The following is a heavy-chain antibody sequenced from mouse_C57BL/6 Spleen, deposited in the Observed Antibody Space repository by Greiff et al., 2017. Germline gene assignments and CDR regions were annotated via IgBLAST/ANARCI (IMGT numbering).Heavy chain of an antibody. J-gene: IGHJ1*03. D-gene: IGHD2-12*01. CDR3: ASYDRYFDV. CDR1: GFSFTSYG. Sequence: QVQLQQSGPGLVQPSQSLSITCTVSGFSFTSYGVHWVRPSPGKGLEWLGVIWSGGSTDYNAAFISRLSISKDNSKSQVFFKRNSLQADDTAIYYCASYDRYFDVWGTGTTVTVSA. CDR2: IWSGGST. V-gene: IGHV2-2*01.